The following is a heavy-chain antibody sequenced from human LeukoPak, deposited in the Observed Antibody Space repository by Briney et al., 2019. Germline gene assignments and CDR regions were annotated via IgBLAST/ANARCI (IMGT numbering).Heavy chain of an antibody. D-gene: IGHD3/OR15-3a*01. CDR1: GGTFSSYA. CDR2: IIPIFGTA. CDR3: ARGLWILDHYYYYGMDV. Sequence: SVKVSCKASGGTFSSYAISWVRQAPGQGLEWMGGIIPIFGTANYAQKFQGRVTITADESTSTAYMELSSLRSEDTAVYYCARGLWILDHYYYYGMDVWGQGTTATVSS. V-gene: IGHV1-69*13. J-gene: IGHJ6*02.